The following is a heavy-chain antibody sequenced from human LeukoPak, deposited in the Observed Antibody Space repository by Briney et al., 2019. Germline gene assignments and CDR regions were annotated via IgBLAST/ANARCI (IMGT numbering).Heavy chain of an antibody. CDR1: GYSIISSDF. D-gene: IGHD3-10*01. CDR3: ATDRGVCHHDH. V-gene: IGHV4-38-2*02. J-gene: IGHJ4*02. Sequence: SSETQSLTCAVSGYSIISSDFWGWIRQPPGKGLEWIGSVTHSGSTYYKPSLKSRVTISVDTSKNQFSLNLNSVTAADTAVYYCATDRGVCHHDHWGQGPVLPVSS. CDR2: VTHSGST.